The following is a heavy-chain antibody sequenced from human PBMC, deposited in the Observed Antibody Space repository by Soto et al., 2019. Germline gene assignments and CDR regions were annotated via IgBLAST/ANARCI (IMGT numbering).Heavy chain of an antibody. CDR1: GYTFTSYG. V-gene: IGHV1-18*01. Sequence: ASVKVSCKASGYTFTSYGISWVRQAPGQGLEWMGRISAYNGNTNYAQKLQGRVTMTTDTSTSTAYMELRSLRSDDTAVYYCARFGVVSGSGSYGDAFDIWGQGTMVTVSS. D-gene: IGHD3-10*01. CDR3: ARFGVVSGSGSYGDAFDI. J-gene: IGHJ3*02. CDR2: ISAYNGNT.